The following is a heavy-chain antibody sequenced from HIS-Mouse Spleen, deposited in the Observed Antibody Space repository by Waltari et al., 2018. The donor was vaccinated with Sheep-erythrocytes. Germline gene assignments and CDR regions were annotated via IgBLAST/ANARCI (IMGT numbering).Heavy chain of an antibody. J-gene: IGHJ4*02. CDR1: GGSFSGYY. CDR3: ARAAWLRFDY. D-gene: IGHD5-12*01. CDR2: INHSGST. Sequence: QVQLQQWGAGLLKPSETLSLTCAVYGGSFSGYYWSWIRQPPGKGLEWIGEINHSGSTNHNPSLKRRVTISVDTSKNQFSLKLSSVTAADTAVYYCARAAWLRFDYWGQGTLVTVSS. V-gene: IGHV4-34*01.